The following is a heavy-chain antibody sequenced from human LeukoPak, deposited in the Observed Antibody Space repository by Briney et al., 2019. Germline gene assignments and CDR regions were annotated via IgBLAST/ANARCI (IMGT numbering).Heavy chain of an antibody. Sequence: SETLSLTCAVSGGSISSGGYSWSWIRQPPGKGLEWIGYIYYSGSTYYNPSLKSRVTISVDTSKNQFSLKLSSVTAADTAVYYCARATYDYGDYGYYYYMDVWGKGTTVTI. CDR1: GGSISSGGYS. J-gene: IGHJ6*03. D-gene: IGHD4-17*01. CDR2: IYYSGST. V-gene: IGHV4-30-4*07. CDR3: ARATYDYGDYGYYYYMDV.